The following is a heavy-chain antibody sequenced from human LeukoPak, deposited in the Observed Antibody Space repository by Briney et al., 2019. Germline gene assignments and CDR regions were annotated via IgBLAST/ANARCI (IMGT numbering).Heavy chain of an antibody. V-gene: IGHV3-20*04. CDR3: ARARTPMTTVIFNDAFDI. CDR1: GFTFDDYG. Sequence: PGGSLRLSCAASGFTFDDYGMSWVRHAPGKGLEWGSGINWNGGSTGYADSVKGRFTISRDNAKNSLYLQMNSLRAEDTALYYCARARTPMTTVIFNDAFDIWGQGTMVTVSS. D-gene: IGHD4-17*01. J-gene: IGHJ3*02. CDR2: INWNGGST.